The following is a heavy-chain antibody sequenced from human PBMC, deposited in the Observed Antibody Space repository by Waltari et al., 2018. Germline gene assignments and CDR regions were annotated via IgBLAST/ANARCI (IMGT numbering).Heavy chain of an antibody. CDR1: GDSISATYW. Sequence: QVQLQASGQGLVKPSGTLSLPCAVSGDSISATYWWSWVRQSPEKGLEWSGQVYHSGNTHYNPSLQSRVTISVDKPKNQFSLNLNSVTAADTAVYYCAGDRAIGLFFDYWGRGTLVTVSS. CDR3: AGDRAIGLFFDY. CDR2: VYHSGNT. J-gene: IGHJ4*02. D-gene: IGHD2-2*01. V-gene: IGHV4-4*02.